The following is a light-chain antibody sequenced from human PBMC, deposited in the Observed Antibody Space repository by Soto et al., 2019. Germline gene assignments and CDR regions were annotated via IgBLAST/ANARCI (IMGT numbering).Light chain of an antibody. Sequence: ETVLTQSPATLSLSPGESATLSCRASQSVSRSYLAWYQQKPGLAPRLIIYDASTRATGIPDRFSGSGSGTDFTLTISRLEPEDFAVYYCQQSGSSPITFGQGTRLEIK. CDR3: QQSGSSPIT. CDR1: QSVSRSY. J-gene: IGKJ5*01. CDR2: DAS. V-gene: IGKV3D-20*01.